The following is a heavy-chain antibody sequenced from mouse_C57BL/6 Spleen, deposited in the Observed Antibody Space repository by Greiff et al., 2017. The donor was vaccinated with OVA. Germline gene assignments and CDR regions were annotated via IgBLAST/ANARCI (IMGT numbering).Heavy chain of an antibody. D-gene: IGHD4-1*01. CDR1: GFTFSDYG. V-gene: IGHV5-17*01. J-gene: IGHJ3*01. Sequence: EVQRVESGGGLVKPGGSLKLSCAASGFTFSDYGMHWVRQAPEKGLEWVAYISSGSSTIYYADTVKGRFTISRDNAKNTLFLQMTSLRSEDTAMYYCARRTGTDWFAYWGQGTLVTVSA. CDR2: ISSGSSTI. CDR3: ARRTGTDWFAY.